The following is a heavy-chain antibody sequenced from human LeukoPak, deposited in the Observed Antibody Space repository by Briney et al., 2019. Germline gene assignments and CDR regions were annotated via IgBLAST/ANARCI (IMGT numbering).Heavy chain of an antibody. CDR3: AKAAPTVKRLPKYFDY. CDR2: ISGSGGST. D-gene: IGHD6-25*01. V-gene: IGHV3-23*01. CDR1: GFTFSSYA. Sequence: GGSLRLSCAASGFTFSSYAMSWVRQAPGEGLEWVSAISGSGGSTYYADSVKGRFTISRDNSKNTLYLQMNSLRAEDTAVYYCAKAAPTVKRLPKYFDYWGQGTLVTVSS. J-gene: IGHJ4*02.